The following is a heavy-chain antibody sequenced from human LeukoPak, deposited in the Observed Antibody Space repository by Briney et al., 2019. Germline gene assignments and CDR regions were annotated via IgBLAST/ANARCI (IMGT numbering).Heavy chain of an antibody. CDR3: ARQIASAGTAGFDF. CDR2: IYSTGNT. Sequence: PSETLSLTCTVSGGSISSYYWSWIRQPAGKGLEWIGRIYSTGNTNYNPSLKSRVTMSVDTSKNQFSLRLRSVTAADTAVYYCARQIASAGTAGFDFWGQGALVTVPS. CDR1: GGSISSYY. J-gene: IGHJ4*02. V-gene: IGHV4-4*07. D-gene: IGHD6-13*01.